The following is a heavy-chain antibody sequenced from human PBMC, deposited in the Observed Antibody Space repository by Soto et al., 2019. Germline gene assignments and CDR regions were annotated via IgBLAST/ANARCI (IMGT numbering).Heavy chain of an antibody. D-gene: IGHD3-16*02. J-gene: IGHJ6*02. CDR2: ISYDGSHQ. CDR3: AKDIVHYYYGMDV. Sequence: QVQLVESGGGVVQPGTSLRLSCAASGFTFSSYGIHWVRQAPGKRLEWVAVISYDGSHQYYAESVKGRFTISRDNSKNTLFLQMKSLTVEDTAVYYCAKDIVHYYYGMDVWGQGTTVTVSS. V-gene: IGHV3-30*18. CDR1: GFTFSSYG.